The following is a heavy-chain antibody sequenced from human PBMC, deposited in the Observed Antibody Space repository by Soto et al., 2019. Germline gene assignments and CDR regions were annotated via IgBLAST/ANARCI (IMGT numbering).Heavy chain of an antibody. CDR1: GGSISSGGYY. CDR2: IYYSGST. Sequence: SETLSLTCTVSGGSISSGGYYWSWIRQHPGKGLEWIGYIYYSGSTYYNPSLKSRVTISVDTSKNQFSLKLSSVTAADTAVYYCARYFIVVVPAASPSNWFDPWGQGTLVTVSS. CDR3: ARYFIVVVPAASPSNWFDP. J-gene: IGHJ5*02. D-gene: IGHD2-2*01. V-gene: IGHV4-31*03.